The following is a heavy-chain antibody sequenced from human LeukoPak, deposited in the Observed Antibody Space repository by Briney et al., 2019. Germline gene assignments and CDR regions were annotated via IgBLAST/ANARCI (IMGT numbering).Heavy chain of an antibody. CDR3: ARYSHSREDFQD. V-gene: IGHV4-39*07. CDR2: IYYSGST. D-gene: IGHD6-13*01. Sequence: SETLSLTCTVSGGSISSSSFYWGWIRQPPGKGLEWIGSIYYSGSTYYNPSLGSRLTISIDTSKNQFSLRLSSVTAADTAVYFCARYSHSREDFQDWGQGTLVTVSS. CDR1: GGSISSSSFY. J-gene: IGHJ1*01.